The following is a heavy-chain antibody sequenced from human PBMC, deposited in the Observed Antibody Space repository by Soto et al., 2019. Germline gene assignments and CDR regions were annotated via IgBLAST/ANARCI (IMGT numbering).Heavy chain of an antibody. Sequence: EVQLVESGGGLVQPGGSLRLSCAASGFTFSSYSMNWVRQAPGKGLEWVSYISSSSSTIYYADSVKGRFTISRDNAKHSLDLQMNSLRDEDTAVYYCARDHSYGDYGGHFDYWGQGTLVTVSS. CDR3: ARDHSYGDYGGHFDY. D-gene: IGHD4-17*01. V-gene: IGHV3-48*02. CDR1: GFTFSSYS. J-gene: IGHJ4*02. CDR2: ISSSSSTI.